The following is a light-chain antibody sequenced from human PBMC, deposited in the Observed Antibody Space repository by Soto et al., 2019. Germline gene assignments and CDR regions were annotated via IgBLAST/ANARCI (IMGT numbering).Light chain of an antibody. J-gene: IGLJ1*01. CDR3: QVWDSSSDHLFV. CDR2: DDS. Sequence: SYELTQPPSVSVAPGQTARITWGGNNIGSKSVHWYQQKPVQATVLVVYDDSDRPSGIPERFSGSNSGNTATLTISRVEAGDEADYYCQVWDSSSDHLFVFGTGTKLTVL. V-gene: IGLV3-21*02. CDR1: NIGSKS.